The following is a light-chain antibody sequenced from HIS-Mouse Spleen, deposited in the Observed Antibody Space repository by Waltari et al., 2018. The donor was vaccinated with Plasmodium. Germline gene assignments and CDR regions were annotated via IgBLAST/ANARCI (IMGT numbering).Light chain of an antibody. CDR1: QSVSSN. J-gene: IGKJ3*01. CDR3: QQYNNWSFT. Sequence: EIVMTQSPATLSASPGERATLSCRASQSVSSNLAWYQQKPGQAPRLLIYGASTRAIGIPARFSGSGSGTEFTLTISSLQSEDFAVYYCQQYNNWSFTFGPGTKVDIK. V-gene: IGKV3-15*01. CDR2: GAS.